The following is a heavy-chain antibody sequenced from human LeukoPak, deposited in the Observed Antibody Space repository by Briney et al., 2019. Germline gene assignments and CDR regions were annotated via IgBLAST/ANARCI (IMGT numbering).Heavy chain of an antibody. J-gene: IGHJ4*02. CDR1: GFTFYDYA. Sequence: PGGSLRLSCAASGFTFYDYAMHWVRQAPGKGLEWVSGISWNSGSIGYADSVKGRFTISRDNAKNSLYLQMNSLRAEDTAAYYCASCYDILTGYYQFDYWGQGTLVTVSS. CDR3: ASCYDILTGYYQFDY. V-gene: IGHV3-9*01. D-gene: IGHD3-9*01. CDR2: ISWNSGSI.